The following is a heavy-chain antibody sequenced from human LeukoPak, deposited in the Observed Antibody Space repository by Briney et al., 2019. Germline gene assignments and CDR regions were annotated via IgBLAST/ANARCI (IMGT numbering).Heavy chain of an antibody. CDR1: GFTFSYYD. CDR2: IGTTGDT. D-gene: IGHD3-22*01. V-gene: IGHV3-13*01. Sequence: GGSLRLSCAASGFTFSYYDMHWVRQVIGKGLEWVSAIGTTGDTDYPDSVKGRFTISRDNAKNTLYLQMNSLRAEDTAVYYCAKDSTGPKTYYYDSSSYYRYYFDYWGQGTLVTVSS. J-gene: IGHJ4*02. CDR3: AKDSTGPKTYYYDSSSYYRYYFDY.